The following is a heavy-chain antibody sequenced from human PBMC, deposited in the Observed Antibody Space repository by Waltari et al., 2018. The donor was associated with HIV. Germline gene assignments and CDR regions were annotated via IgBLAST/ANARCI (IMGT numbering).Heavy chain of an antibody. CDR3: ATQQRRAFDI. V-gene: IGHV1-46*01. CDR1: GYTFTRYY. J-gene: IGHJ3*02. CDR2: INPSGGST. D-gene: IGHD1-1*01. Sequence: VQLLQSGAEVKKPGASVRVSCKASGYTFTRYYMHWVRQAPAQGLEWMGLINPSGGSTTYAQNFQRRGTMTRDTSSSTVYMELSSLTSEDTAVYYCATQQRRAFDIWGLGTMVAVSS.